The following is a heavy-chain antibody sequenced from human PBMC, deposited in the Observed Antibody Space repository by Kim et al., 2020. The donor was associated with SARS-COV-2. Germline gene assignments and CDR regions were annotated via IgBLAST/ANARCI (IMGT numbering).Heavy chain of an antibody. Sequence: SETLSLTCTVSGGSISSYYWSWIRQPPGKGLEWIGYIYYSGSTNYNPSLKSRVTISVDTSKNQFSLKLSSVTAADTAVYYCARGKTMVRGVITHYYGMDVWGQGTTVTVSS. CDR1: GGSISSYY. D-gene: IGHD3-10*01. J-gene: IGHJ6*02. CDR2: IYYSGST. CDR3: ARGKTMVRGVITHYYGMDV. V-gene: IGHV4-59*13.